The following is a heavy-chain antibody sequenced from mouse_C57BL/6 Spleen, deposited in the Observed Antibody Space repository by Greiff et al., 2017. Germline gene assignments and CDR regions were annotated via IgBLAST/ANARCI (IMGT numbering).Heavy chain of an antibody. J-gene: IGHJ4*01. D-gene: IGHD2-5*01. CDR3: TAYYSNYERLEVDY. V-gene: IGHV14-1*01. CDR2: IDPEDGDT. CDR1: GFNIKDYY. Sequence: VQLQQSGAELVRPGASVKLSCTASGFNIKDYYMHWVKQRPEQGLEWIGRIDPEDGDTEYAPKFQGKATMTADTSSNTAYLQLSSLTSEDTAVYYCTAYYSNYERLEVDYWGQGTSVTVSS.